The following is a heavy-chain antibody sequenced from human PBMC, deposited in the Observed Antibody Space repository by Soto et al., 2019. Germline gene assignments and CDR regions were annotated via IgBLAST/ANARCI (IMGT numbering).Heavy chain of an antibody. J-gene: IGHJ4*01. CDR2: IRTKTDGGTA. V-gene: IGHV3-15*01. D-gene: IGHD2-8*01. Sequence: GGSLRLSCAASGFPFSDAYMTWVRQAPGKGLEWLGRIRTKTDGGTADYAAHVKDRFIVSRDDSKETLYLQMNSLRTEDTAVYFCNTGRCTNGVCDDYWGHGTLVTVSS. CDR1: GFPFSDAY. CDR3: NTGRCTNGVCDDY.